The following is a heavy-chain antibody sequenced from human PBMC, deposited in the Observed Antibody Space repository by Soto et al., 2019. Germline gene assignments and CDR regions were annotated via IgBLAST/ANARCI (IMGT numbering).Heavy chain of an antibody. Sequence: EVQLVESGGGLVQPGRSLRLSCAASGFTFDDYAMHWVRQAPGKGLEWVSGISWNSGTIGYADSVKGRFTISSDNDKNSLYLLMDSLSAEDTALYSCTKDIGFCGGDSCYPSYFGYWGRGTLVTVSS. CDR2: ISWNSGTI. V-gene: IGHV3-9*01. CDR1: GFTFDDYA. D-gene: IGHD2-21*01. CDR3: TKDIGFCGGDSCYPSYFGY. J-gene: IGHJ4*02.